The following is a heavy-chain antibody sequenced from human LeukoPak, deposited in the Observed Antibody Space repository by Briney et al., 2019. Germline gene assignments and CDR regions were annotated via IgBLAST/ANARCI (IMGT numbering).Heavy chain of an antibody. J-gene: IGHJ4*02. D-gene: IGHD3-22*01. Sequence: PGGSLRLSCAASGFTFSSYAMHWVRQAPGKGLEWVAVISYDGSNKYYADSVKGRFTISRDNSKNTLYLQMNSLRAEDTAVYYCARDYYYDSSGDPDYWGQGTLVTVSS. CDR2: ISYDGSNK. CDR1: GFTFSSYA. CDR3: ARDYYYDSSGDPDY. V-gene: IGHV3-30-3*01.